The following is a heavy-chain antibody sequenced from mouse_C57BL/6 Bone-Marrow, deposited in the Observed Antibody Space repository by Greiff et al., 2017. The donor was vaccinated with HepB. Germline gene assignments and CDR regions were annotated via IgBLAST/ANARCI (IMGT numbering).Heavy chain of an antibody. CDR2: ISSGGSYT. CDR3: ARHVSTWDY. Sequence: EVMLVESGGDLVKPGGSLKLSCAASGFTFSSYGMSWVRQTPDKRLEWVATISSGGSYTYYPDSVKGRFTISRDNAKNTLYLQMSSLKSEDTAMYYCARHVSTWDYWGQGTSVTVSS. J-gene: IGHJ4*01. CDR1: GFTFSSYG. V-gene: IGHV5-6*01. D-gene: IGHD5-1*01.